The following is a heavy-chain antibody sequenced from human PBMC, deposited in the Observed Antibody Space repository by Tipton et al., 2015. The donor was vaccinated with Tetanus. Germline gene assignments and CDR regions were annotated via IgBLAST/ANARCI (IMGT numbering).Heavy chain of an antibody. CDR1: GGSIRGGTFY. CDR3: ARHQSGYFTPFDY. D-gene: IGHD3-3*01. J-gene: IGHJ4*02. Sequence: GLVKPSETLSLTCTVSGGSIRGGTFYWGWIRQPPGKGLEWIGSIYESGDTYYIPSLKSRVTISVDTSKNQFSLNLNSMAAADTGVYYCARHQSGYFTPFDYWGQGTLVPVSS. CDR2: IYESGDT. V-gene: IGHV4-39*01.